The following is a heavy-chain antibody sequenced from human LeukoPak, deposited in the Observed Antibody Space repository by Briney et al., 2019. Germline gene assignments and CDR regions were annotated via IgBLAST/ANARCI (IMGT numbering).Heavy chain of an antibody. J-gene: IGHJ4*01. Sequence: PGGSLRLSCAASGFTFRNYAMSWVRQAPGKGLEWVSAISGSAGFTYYADAVRGRFTVSRDISTNTVFLQMDSLRAGDTAVYYCAKEYSGYDFDCWGQGTLVTVSS. CDR3: AKEYSGYDFDC. V-gene: IGHV3-23*01. CDR2: ISGSAGFT. D-gene: IGHD5-12*01. CDR1: GFTFRNYA.